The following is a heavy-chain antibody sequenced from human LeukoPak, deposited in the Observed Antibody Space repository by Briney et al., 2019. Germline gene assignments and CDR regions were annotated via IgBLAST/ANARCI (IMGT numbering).Heavy chain of an antibody. CDR3: ARRSGTMIPGRASGTPYYFDY. D-gene: IGHD3-22*01. V-gene: IGHV5-51*01. Sequence: GESLKISCKGSGYSFTSYWIGWVRQMPGKGLEWMGIIYPGDSDTRYSPSFQGQVTISADKSISTAYLQWSSLKASDTAMYYCARRSGTMIPGRASGTPYYFDYWGQGTLVTVSS. CDR1: GYSFTSYW. J-gene: IGHJ4*02. CDR2: IYPGDSDT.